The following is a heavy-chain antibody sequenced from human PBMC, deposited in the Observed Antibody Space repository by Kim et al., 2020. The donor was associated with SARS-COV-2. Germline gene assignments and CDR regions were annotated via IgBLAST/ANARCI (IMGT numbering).Heavy chain of an antibody. D-gene: IGHD5-12*01. J-gene: IGHJ4*02. CDR3: ARGGLRSTFDY. Sequence: SETLSLTCTVSGGSISSGGYYWSWIRQHPGKGLEWIGYIYYSGSTYYNPSLKSRVTISVDTSKNQFSLKLSSVTAADTAVYYCARGGLRSTFDYWGQGTLVTVSS. CDR1: GGSISSGGYY. CDR2: IYYSGST. V-gene: IGHV4-31*03.